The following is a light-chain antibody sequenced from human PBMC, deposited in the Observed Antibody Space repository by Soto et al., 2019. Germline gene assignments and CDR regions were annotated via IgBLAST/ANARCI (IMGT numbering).Light chain of an antibody. J-gene: IGKJ1*01. V-gene: IGKV3-11*01. Sequence: EIVLTQSPATLSLSPGERAPLSCRASQSVSSSLAWFQQNPDQAPRLLIYDASKRATGIPARFSGSGSGTDFTLTISKLEPEDFAVYDCQQRNNWPETFGQGTKVEIK. CDR2: DAS. CDR3: QQRNNWPET. CDR1: QSVSSS.